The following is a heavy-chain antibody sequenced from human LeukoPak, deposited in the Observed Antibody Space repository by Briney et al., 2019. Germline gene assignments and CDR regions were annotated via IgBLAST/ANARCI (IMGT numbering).Heavy chain of an antibody. V-gene: IGHV3-48*03. Sequence: GGSLRLSCAASGFTFSSYEMNWVRQAPGKELEWVSYISSSGSTIYYADSVKGRFTISRDNAKNSLYLQMNSLRAEDTAVYYCAREVSGVRGVIDDAFDIWGQGTMVTDSS. CDR1: GFTFSSYE. CDR3: AREVSGVRGVIDDAFDI. D-gene: IGHD3-10*01. J-gene: IGHJ3*02. CDR2: ISSSGSTI.